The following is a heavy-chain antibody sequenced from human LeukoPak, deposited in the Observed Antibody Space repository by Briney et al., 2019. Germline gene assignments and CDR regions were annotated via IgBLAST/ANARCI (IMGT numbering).Heavy chain of an antibody. V-gene: IGHV4-39*07. J-gene: IGHJ4*02. CDR3: AREGRDSYDSSGYSPDY. CDR2: LYYSGST. D-gene: IGHD3-22*01. CDR1: GGSIRSSNCY. Sequence: SETLSLTCTVSGGSIRSSNCYWGWIRQPPGKGLEWIGTLYYSGSTYYNPSLKSRVTISVDTSKNQFSLKLTSMTAADTAVYYCAREGRDSYDSSGYSPDYWGQGALVTVSS.